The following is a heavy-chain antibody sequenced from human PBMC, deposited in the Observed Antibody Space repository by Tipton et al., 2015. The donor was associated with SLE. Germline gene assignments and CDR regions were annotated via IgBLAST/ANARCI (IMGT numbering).Heavy chain of an antibody. J-gene: IGHJ3*01. V-gene: IGHV4-61*02. CDR3: VRSLDTFDV. Sequence: TLSLTCSVSGGAITSGGYHWNWIRQSAGKGPEWIGRIYGTGGAYYNPSLTTRVTMSVDTSNNHFSLKLSSVTAADTAVYYCVRSLDTFDVWGQGTMVTVSS. CDR1: GGAITSGGYH. CDR2: IYGTGGA.